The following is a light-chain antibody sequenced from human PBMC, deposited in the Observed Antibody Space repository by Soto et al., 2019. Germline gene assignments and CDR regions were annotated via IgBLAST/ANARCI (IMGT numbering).Light chain of an antibody. Sequence: DIQMTQSPSTLSGSVGDRVTITCRASQTISSWLAWYQQKPGKAPKLLIYATSSLQSGVPSRFSGSGSGTDFTLTISSLQPEDCATYYCQQGYSSPTFGQGTKVDIK. V-gene: IGKV1-39*01. CDR2: ATS. CDR1: QTISSW. J-gene: IGKJ1*01. CDR3: QQGYSSPT.